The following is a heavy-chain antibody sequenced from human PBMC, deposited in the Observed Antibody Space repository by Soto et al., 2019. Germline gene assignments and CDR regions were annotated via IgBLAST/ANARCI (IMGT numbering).Heavy chain of an antibody. CDR2: IYWNDDK. J-gene: IGHJ5*02. CDR1: GFSLRTSGVG. CDR3: AKSGSSGWYGWFDP. V-gene: IGHV2-5*01. Sequence: QITLKESGPTLVKPTQTLTLTCIFSGFSLRTSGVGVGWIRQPPGKALEWLGFIYWNDDKRYSPSLKSRPTITKDTSNNQVVLTMTNMDPVDTATSYCAKSGSSGWYGWFDPWGQGTLVTVSS. D-gene: IGHD6-19*01.